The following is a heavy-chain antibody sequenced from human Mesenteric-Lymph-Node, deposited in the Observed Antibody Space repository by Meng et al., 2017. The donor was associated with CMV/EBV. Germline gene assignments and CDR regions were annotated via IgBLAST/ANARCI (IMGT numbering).Heavy chain of an antibody. CDR1: GDSISGYY. V-gene: IGHV4-59*01. J-gene: IGHJ5*02. CDR3: ARTHFYCNGPRCYTDWFDP. D-gene: IGHD2-2*01. Sequence: SETLSLTCSVSGDSISGYYWSWIRQSPGGGLDCIAYIFYNGKTNYNPSLENRVTISLDTSKNQVSLELTSVTAADTAVYFCARTHFYCNGPRCYTDWFDPWGQGTLVTVSS. CDR2: IFYNGKT.